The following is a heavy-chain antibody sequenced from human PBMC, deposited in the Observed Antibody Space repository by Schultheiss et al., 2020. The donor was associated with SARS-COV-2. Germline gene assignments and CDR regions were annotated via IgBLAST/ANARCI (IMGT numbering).Heavy chain of an antibody. V-gene: IGHV3-15*01. J-gene: IGHJ6*02. CDR2: IKSKTDGGTT. D-gene: IGHD3-22*01. CDR1: GFTFSNAW. Sequence: GGSLRLSCAASGFTFSNAWMSWVRQAPGKGLEWVGRIKSKTDGGTTDYAAPVKGRFTISRDDSKNTLYLQMNSLKTEDTAVYYCTTAYDSSGYYWYYYYYGMDVWGQGTTVTVSS. CDR3: TTAYDSSGYYWYYYYYGMDV.